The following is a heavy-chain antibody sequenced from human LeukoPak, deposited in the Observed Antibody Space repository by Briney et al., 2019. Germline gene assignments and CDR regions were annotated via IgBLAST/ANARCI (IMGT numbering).Heavy chain of an antibody. D-gene: IGHD3-22*01. J-gene: IGHJ4*02. CDR1: GGSFSGYY. V-gene: IGHV4-34*01. CDR2: INHSGST. Sequence: SETLSLTCAVYGGSFSGYYWSWIRQPPGKGLEWIGEINHSGSTNYNPSLKSRVTISVDTSKNQFSLKLSSVTAADTAVYYCARSPTYYYDSSGYYHYLDFDYWGQGTLVTVSS. CDR3: ARSPTYYYDSSGYYHYLDFDY.